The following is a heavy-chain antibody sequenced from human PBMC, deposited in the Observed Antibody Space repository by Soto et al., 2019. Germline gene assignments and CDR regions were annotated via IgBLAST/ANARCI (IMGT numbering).Heavy chain of an antibody. V-gene: IGHV3-33*01. CDR2: IRFDGSNE. Sequence: QEQLVESGGGVVQTGTSLRLSCAVPGGIFHGYGMHWVRQAPGKGLEWVAIIRFDGSNEDYADSVKGRFTISRDNSKNTLYVQMNTLGAEDTAVYYGARGGIGLTVFRGYFDYWGRGTVVTVSS. CDR3: ARGGIGLTVFRGYFDY. D-gene: IGHD1-20*01. J-gene: IGHJ4*02. CDR1: GGIFHGYG.